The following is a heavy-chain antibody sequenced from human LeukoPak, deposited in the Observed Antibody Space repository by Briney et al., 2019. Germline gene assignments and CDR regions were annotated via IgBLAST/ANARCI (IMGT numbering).Heavy chain of an antibody. D-gene: IGHD2-15*01. Sequence: ASVKVSFKASGYTFSSYDINWVREATGQGLEWLGWINPNSGNTGYAQKFQGRVTMTRNTSITTAYMELRSLRSEDTAVYYCARVRGSYYYYGMDVWGQGTTVTVSS. J-gene: IGHJ6*02. CDR3: ARVRGSYYYYGMDV. CDR2: INPNSGNT. CDR1: GYTFSSYD. V-gene: IGHV1-8*01.